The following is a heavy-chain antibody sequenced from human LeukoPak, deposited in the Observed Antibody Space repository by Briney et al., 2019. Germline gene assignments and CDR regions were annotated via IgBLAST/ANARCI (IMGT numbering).Heavy chain of an antibody. J-gene: IGHJ6*04. V-gene: IGHV3-74*01. CDR3: ARDRGSSCLDV. CDR1: GFTFSSYW. D-gene: IGHD6-13*01. CDR2: INSVGSST. Sequence: GGSLRLSCAASGFTFSSYWMHWVRQAPGKGLVWVSRINSVGSSTSYADSVKGRFTISRDNAKNTLYLQMNSLRAEDTAVYYCARDRGSSCLDVWGKGTTVTVST.